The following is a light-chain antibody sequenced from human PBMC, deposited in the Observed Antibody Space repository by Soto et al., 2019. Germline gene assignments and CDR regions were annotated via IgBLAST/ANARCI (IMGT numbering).Light chain of an antibody. CDR1: QSVRTN. CDR3: QQYDDWPPYT. J-gene: IGKJ2*01. CDR2: GAS. Sequence: EIVMTQSPATLSVSPGEGATLSCRASQSVRTNLAWYQQRPGQAPRLLIYGASTRATDIPARFSGTGSGTDFTLTISSLQSEDFAVYYCQQYDDWPPYTFGQGTKLEI. V-gene: IGKV3-15*01.